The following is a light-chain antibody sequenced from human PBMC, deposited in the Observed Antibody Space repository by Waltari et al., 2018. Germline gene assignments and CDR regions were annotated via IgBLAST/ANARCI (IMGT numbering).Light chain of an antibody. V-gene: IGKV3-11*01. Sequence: EIVLTQSPATLSLSPGERAILSCRASQRVRSYLAWYQQKPGQAPRLLIYDTSNRASGIPARFSGSGSGTDFSLSISSLEPEDFAVYYCQQRHNWPLTFGGGTKVEIK. CDR3: QQRHNWPLT. CDR2: DTS. J-gene: IGKJ4*01. CDR1: QRVRSY.